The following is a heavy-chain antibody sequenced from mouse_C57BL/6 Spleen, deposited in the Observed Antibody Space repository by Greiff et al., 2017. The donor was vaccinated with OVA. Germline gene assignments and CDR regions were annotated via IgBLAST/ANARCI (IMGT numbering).Heavy chain of an antibody. CDR1: GYAFSSSW. CDR2: IYPGDGDT. CDR3: AGITTEVAPFDY. Sequence: QVQLQQSGPELVKPGASVKISCTASGYAFSSSWMNWVKQRPGRGLEWIGRIYPGDGDTNYNGKFTGKATLTADKSSSTAYMQLSSLTSEDSAVYFCAGITTEVAPFDYWGQGTTLTVSS. V-gene: IGHV1-82*01. J-gene: IGHJ2*01. D-gene: IGHD1-1*01.